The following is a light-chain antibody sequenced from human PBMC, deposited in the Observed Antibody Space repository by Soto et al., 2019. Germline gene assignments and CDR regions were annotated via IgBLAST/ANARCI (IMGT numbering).Light chain of an antibody. V-gene: IGLV2-14*01. CDR1: SSDVGTYNY. CDR2: DVS. CDR3: SSFTSSSTRV. Sequence: QSALTQSASVSVSPGQSITISCTGTSSDVGTYNYVSWYQQHPGKAPKLIIYDVSNRPSGVSNRFSGSKSGNTASLTISALQAEDEADYYFSSFTSSSTRVFGTGTKVTVL. J-gene: IGLJ1*01.